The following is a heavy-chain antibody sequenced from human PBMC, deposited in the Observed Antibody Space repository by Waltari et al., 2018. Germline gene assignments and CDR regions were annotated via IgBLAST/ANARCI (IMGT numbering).Heavy chain of an antibody. CDR1: GFTFSEFW. Sequence: EAQLVESGGGLVQPGGSLRLSCAASGFTFSEFWMSWVRQAPGKGLEWVANIKPDGSEINYGDSVKGRFTISRDNAKKSLYLQMNSLRVEDTAVYYCARGHRGFDPWGRGTLVTVSS. J-gene: IGHJ5*02. CDR3: ARGHRGFDP. CDR2: IKPDGSEI. V-gene: IGHV3-7*01.